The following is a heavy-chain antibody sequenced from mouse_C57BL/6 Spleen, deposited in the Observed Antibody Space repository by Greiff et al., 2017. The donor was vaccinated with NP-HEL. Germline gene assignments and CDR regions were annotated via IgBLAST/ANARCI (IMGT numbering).Heavy chain of an antibody. Sequence: VQLQQPGAELVKPGASVKMSCKASGYTFTSYWITWVKQRPGQGLEWIGDIYPGSGSTKYNEKFKSKATLTVDTSSSTAYMQLSSLTSEGSAVYYGGRGEVCFDYWGQGTTLTVSS. J-gene: IGHJ2*01. CDR3: GRGEVCFDY. V-gene: IGHV1-55*01. CDR1: GYTFTSYW. CDR2: IYPGSGST.